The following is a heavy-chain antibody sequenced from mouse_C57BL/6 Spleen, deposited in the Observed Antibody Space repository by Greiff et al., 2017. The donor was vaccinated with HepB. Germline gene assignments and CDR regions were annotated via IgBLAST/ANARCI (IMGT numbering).Heavy chain of an antibody. CDR2: INPNNGGT. CDR1: GYTFTDYN. CDR3: ASEDTTVVGYFDV. Sequence: VQLQQSGPELVKPGASVKMSCKASGYTFTDYNMHWVKQSHGKSLEWIGYINPNNGGTSYNQKFKGKATLTVNKSSSTAYMELRSLTSEESAVYYCASEDTTVVGYFDVWGTGTTVTVSS. D-gene: IGHD1-1*01. J-gene: IGHJ1*03. V-gene: IGHV1-22*01.